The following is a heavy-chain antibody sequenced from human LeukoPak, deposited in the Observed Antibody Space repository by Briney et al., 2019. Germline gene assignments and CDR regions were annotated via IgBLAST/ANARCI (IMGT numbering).Heavy chain of an antibody. CDR3: AKVTVAVAGTALDWYFDL. CDR1: GFTFSSYA. D-gene: IGHD6-19*01. V-gene: IGHV3-23*01. CDR2: ISGSGGST. Sequence: PGGSLRLSCAASGFTFSSYAMSWVRQAPGKGLEWVSAISGSGGSTYYADSVKGRFTISRDNSMNTLYLQMNSLRAEDTAVYYCAKVTVAVAGTALDWYFDLWGRGTLVTVSS. J-gene: IGHJ2*01.